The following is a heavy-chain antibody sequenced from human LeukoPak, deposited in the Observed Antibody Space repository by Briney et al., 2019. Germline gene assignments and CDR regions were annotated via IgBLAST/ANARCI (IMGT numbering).Heavy chain of an antibody. CDR2: ISGSGGST. CDR1: GFTFSSYA. V-gene: IGHV3-23*01. CDR3: ARGGDGVYSPLDY. D-gene: IGHD2-21*01. Sequence: GGSLRLSCAASGFTFSSYAMSWVRQAPGKGLEWVSAISGSGGSTYYADSVKGRFTVSRDNAKNTLYLQMDSLRAEDTALYYCARGGDGVYSPLDYWGQGTRVTVSS. J-gene: IGHJ4*02.